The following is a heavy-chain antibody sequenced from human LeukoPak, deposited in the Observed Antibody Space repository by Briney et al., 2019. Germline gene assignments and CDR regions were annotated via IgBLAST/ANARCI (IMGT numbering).Heavy chain of an antibody. V-gene: IGHV1-18*01. J-gene: IGHJ4*02. Sequence: ASVKVSCKASGYTFTSYGISWVRQAPGQGLEWMGWISGYNVNANYAQKLQGRVTMTTDTSTSTAYMELSSLRSGDTAVYYCARFAVHRRLAVAGQFGLDYWGQGTLVTVSS. CDR1: GYTFTSYG. CDR3: ARFAVHRRLAVAGQFGLDY. CDR2: ISGYNVNA. D-gene: IGHD6-19*01.